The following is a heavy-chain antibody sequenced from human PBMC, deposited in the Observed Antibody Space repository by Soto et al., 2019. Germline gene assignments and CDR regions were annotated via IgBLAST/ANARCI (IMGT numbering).Heavy chain of an antibody. D-gene: IGHD2-2*01. J-gene: IGHJ4*02. CDR3: DLGYCSSTSCLMFDD. CDR2: MNPKSGNA. CDR1: GYTFTSND. V-gene: IGHV1-8*01. Sequence: ASVKVSCKASGYTFTSNDINWVRQATGQGLEWVGWMNPKSGNAGNAQKFQGRVTMTRNTSISTAYMDLSSLRSEDTAVYYCDLGYCSSTSCLMFDDWGQGTLVTVAS.